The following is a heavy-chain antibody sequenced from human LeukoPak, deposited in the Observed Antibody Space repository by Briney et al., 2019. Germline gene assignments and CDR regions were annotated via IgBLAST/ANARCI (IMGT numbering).Heavy chain of an antibody. CDR3: ARLYCSGGNCYGAFDI. J-gene: IGHJ3*02. CDR2: IYTSGST. D-gene: IGHD2-15*01. CDR1: GGSISSYY. Sequence: SETLSLTCTVSGGSISSYYWSWIRQPPGKGLEWIGYIYTSGSTYYNPSRKSRLTISVDTSKNQFSLKLSSVTAADTAVYYCARLYCSGGNCYGAFDIWGQGTMVTVSS. V-gene: IGHV4-4*08.